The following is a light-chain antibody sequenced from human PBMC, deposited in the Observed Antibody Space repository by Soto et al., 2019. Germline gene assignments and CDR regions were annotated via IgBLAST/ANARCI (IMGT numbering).Light chain of an antibody. Sequence: DIQMTQSPSSLSASVGDRVTITCRASEDIRNYLAWYQQKPGKVPKLLIYVASTLQSGVPSRFSGSGSGTDFTLTISSLQPEDVATYYCQKYKSVPLTFGPGTKVEIK. CDR3: QKYKSVPLT. J-gene: IGKJ3*01. CDR1: EDIRNY. CDR2: VAS. V-gene: IGKV1-27*01.